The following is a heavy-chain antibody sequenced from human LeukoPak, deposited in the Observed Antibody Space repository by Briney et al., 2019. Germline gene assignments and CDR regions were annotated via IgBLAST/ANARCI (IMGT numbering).Heavy chain of an antibody. J-gene: IGHJ6*04. CDR1: GFPFSSYS. CDR3: ARDPVFPVVPAATSCGMDV. V-gene: IGHV3-21*01. CDR2: ISSSSRYI. Sequence: KPGGSLPLSCAASGFPFSSYSMNGARQAPGKGRGWVSSISSSSRYIYYADSVKGRFTISRDNAKNSLYLQMNSLRAEDTAVYYCARDPVFPVVPAATSCGMDVWGKGTTVTVSS. D-gene: IGHD2-2*01.